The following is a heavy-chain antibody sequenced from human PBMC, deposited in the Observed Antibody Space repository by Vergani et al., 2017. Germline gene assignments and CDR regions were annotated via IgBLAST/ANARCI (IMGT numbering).Heavy chain of an antibody. Sequence: VQLVESGGGLVKPGGSLRLSCAASGFTFSDYYMSWIRQAPGKGLEWVSYISSSSSYTNYADSVKGRFTISRDNAKNSLYLQMNSLRAEDTAVYYCARDGGSYRTNWFDPWGQGTLVTVSS. CDR3: ARDGGSYRTNWFDP. J-gene: IGHJ5*02. CDR2: ISSSSSYT. CDR1: GFTFSDYY. V-gene: IGHV3-11*05. D-gene: IGHD1-26*01.